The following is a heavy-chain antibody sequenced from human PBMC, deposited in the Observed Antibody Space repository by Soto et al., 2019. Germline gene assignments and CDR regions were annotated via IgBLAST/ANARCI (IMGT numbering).Heavy chain of an antibody. CDR3: AKEGAVAADFDY. D-gene: IGHD6-19*01. Sequence: LRLSCAASGFTFSNYAMHWVRQAPGKGLEWVALISHDGSNKYFADSVKGRFTISRDNSKNTLYLQMNSLRAEDTAVYYCAKEGAVAADFDYWGQGTLVTVSS. CDR2: ISHDGSNK. J-gene: IGHJ4*02. V-gene: IGHV3-30*18. CDR1: GFTFSNYA.